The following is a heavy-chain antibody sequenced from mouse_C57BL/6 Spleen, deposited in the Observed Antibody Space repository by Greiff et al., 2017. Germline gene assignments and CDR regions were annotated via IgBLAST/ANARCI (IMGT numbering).Heavy chain of an antibody. V-gene: IGHV5-4*01. J-gene: IGHJ2*01. D-gene: IGHD1-1*01. CDR1: GFTFSSYA. CDR2: ISDGGSYT. Sequence: EVQLVESGGGLVKPGGSLKLSCAASGFTFSSYAMSWVRQTPEKRLEWVATISDGGSYTYYPDNVKGRFTISRYNAKNNLYLQMSHLKSEDTAMYYGAREATVVARYFDYWGQGTTLTVSS. CDR3: AREATVVARYFDY.